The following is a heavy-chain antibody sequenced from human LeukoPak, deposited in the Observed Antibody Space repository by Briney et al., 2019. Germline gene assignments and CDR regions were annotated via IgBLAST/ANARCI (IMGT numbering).Heavy chain of an antibody. V-gene: IGHV4-59*08. CDR2: IYYGGTT. J-gene: IGHJ3*02. CDR3: ARPREQWLGNDAFDM. D-gene: IGHD6-19*01. Sequence: AETLSLTCAVSGGSFSGYYWSWIRQPPGKGLEWIGYIYYGGTTNYNPSLKSRVTISIDTSKNQFSLKLSSVTAADTAVYYCARPREQWLGNDAFDMWGQGTMVTVSS. CDR1: GGSFSGYY.